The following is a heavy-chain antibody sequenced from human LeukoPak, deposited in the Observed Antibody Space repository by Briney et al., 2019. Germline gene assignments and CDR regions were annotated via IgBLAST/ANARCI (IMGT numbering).Heavy chain of an antibody. D-gene: IGHD3-10*01. J-gene: IGHJ4*02. CDR1: GFSLSTSGMC. V-gene: IGHV2-70*01. Sequence: SGPALVKPTQTLTLTCTFSGFSLSTSGMCVSWIRQPPGKALEWLALIDWDDDKYYSTSLKTRLTISKDTSKNQVVLTMTNMDPVDTATYYCARNTYYYDSGSYVEDYWGQGTLVTVSS. CDR3: ARNTYYYDSGSYVEDY. CDR2: IDWDDDK.